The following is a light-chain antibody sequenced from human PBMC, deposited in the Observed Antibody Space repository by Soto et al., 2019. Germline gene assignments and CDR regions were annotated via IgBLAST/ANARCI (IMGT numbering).Light chain of an antibody. CDR3: AAWDDSMNGYV. CDR2: SNN. J-gene: IGLJ1*01. V-gene: IGLV1-44*01. Sequence: QSVLTQPPAPSGTPGQRGTIPCSGSSSNIGSNTVNWYQQLPGTAPKLLIYSNNQRPSGVPDRFSGSKSGTSASLAISGLQCEDEADYYCAAWDDSMNGYVFGTGPKRTVL. CDR1: SSNIGSNT.